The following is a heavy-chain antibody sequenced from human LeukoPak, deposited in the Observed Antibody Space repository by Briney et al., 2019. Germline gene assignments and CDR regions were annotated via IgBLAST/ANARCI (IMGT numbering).Heavy chain of an antibody. J-gene: IGHJ4*01. CDR2: IYYSGST. V-gene: IGHV4-59*01. CDR3: ARESIAVAGIYYFDY. Sequence: SETLSLTCTVSGGSISSYYWSWIRQPPGKGLEWIGYIYYSGSTNYNPSLKSRVTISVDTSKNQFSLKLSSVTAADTAVYYCARESIAVAGIYYFDYWGQGTLVTVCS. CDR1: GGSISSYY. D-gene: IGHD6-19*01.